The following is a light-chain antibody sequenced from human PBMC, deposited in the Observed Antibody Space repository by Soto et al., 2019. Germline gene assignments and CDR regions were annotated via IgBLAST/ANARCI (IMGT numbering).Light chain of an antibody. J-gene: IGLJ1*01. Sequence: QSALTQPASMSRSRGQSITISCTGTNSDIGIHSYVSWYQQHPGKAPKLIIFEVSQRPSGVSNRFSGSKSGNTASLTISGLQAEDEADYDCSSYTTSNSYVFGTG. CDR1: NSDIGIHSY. CDR3: SSYTTSNSYV. CDR2: EVS. V-gene: IGLV2-14*01.